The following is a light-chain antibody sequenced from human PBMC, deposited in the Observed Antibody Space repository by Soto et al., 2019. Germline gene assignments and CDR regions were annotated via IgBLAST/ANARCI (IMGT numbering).Light chain of an antibody. CDR3: LQDYTYPLT. Sequence: DIQMTQSPSSLSASVGDRVTITCRASQSIGSYFNWYQQKPGKAPKLLIYAASALESGVPARFSGSGSGTEFTLTISSLQSEDFATYYCLQDYTYPLTFGGGTKVDIK. CDR1: QSIGSY. V-gene: IGKV1-39*01. J-gene: IGKJ4*01. CDR2: AAS.